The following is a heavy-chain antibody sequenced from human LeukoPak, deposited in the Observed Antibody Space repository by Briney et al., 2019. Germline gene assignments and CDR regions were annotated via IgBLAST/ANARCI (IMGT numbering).Heavy chain of an antibody. CDR1: GYTFTSYD. Sequence: GASVKVSCKASGYTFTSYDINWVRQATGQGLEWMGWMNPNSGNTGYAQKFQGRVTMTTDTSTSTAYMELRSLRSDDTAVYYCARVWKTSSYYFDYWGQGTLVTVSS. V-gene: IGHV1-8*01. D-gene: IGHD1-1*01. CDR3: ARVWKTSSYYFDY. J-gene: IGHJ4*02. CDR2: MNPNSGNT.